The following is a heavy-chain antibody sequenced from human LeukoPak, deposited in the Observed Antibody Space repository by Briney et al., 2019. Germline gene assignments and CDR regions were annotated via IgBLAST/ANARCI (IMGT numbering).Heavy chain of an antibody. CDR1: GGSFSGYY. D-gene: IGHD4-17*01. Sequence: SETLSLTCAVYGGSFSGYYWSWIRQPPGEGLEWIGEINHSGSTNYNPSLKSRVTISVDTSKNQFSLKLSSVTAADTAVYYCARAPYGDYDSAFGIWGQGTMVTVSS. CDR3: ARAPYGDYDSAFGI. V-gene: IGHV4-34*01. J-gene: IGHJ3*02. CDR2: INHSGST.